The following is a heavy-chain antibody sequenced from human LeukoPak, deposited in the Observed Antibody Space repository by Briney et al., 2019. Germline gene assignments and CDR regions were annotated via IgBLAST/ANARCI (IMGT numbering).Heavy chain of an antibody. V-gene: IGHV3-7*01. CDR2: IKQDGSEK. CDR3: ARLDWNDVWYFDY. J-gene: IGHJ4*02. D-gene: IGHD1-1*01. CDR1: GFTFSSYW. Sequence: GGSLRLSCAASGFTFSSYWMSWVRQAPGKGLEWVANIKQDGSEKYYVDSVKGRFTISRDNAKNSLYLQMNSLRAEDTAVYYCARLDWNDVWYFDYWGQGTLVTVSS.